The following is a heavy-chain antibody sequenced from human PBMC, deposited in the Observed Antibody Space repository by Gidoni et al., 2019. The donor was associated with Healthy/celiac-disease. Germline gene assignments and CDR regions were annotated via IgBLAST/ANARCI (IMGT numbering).Heavy chain of an antibody. D-gene: IGHD5-18*01. CDR3: ASTVDTATTSEPPFDY. J-gene: IGHJ4*02. Sequence: ISRDNSKNTLYLQMNSLRAEDTAVYYCASTVDTATTSEPPFDYWGQGTLVTVSS. V-gene: IGHV3-30*07.